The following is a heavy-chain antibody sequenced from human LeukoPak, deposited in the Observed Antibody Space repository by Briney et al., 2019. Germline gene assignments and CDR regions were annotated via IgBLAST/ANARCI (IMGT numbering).Heavy chain of an antibody. D-gene: IGHD2-15*01. Sequence: SGTLSLTCTVSGGSISSYYWSWIRQPPGKGLEWIGYIYYSGSTNYNPSLKSRVTISVDTSKNQFSLKLSSVTAADTAVYYCARGQTRRYCSGGSCFSHFDYWGQGTLVTVSS. V-gene: IGHV4-59*01. CDR2: IYYSGST. J-gene: IGHJ4*02. CDR3: ARGQTRRYCSGGSCFSHFDY. CDR1: GGSISSYY.